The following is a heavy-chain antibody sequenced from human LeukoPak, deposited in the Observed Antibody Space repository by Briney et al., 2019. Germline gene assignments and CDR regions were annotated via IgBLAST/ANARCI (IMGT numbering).Heavy chain of an antibody. D-gene: IGHD3-10*01. Sequence: SVKVSCKASGGTFSSYAISWVRQAPGQGLEWMGGIIPIFGTANYAQKFQGRVTITTDESTSTAYMELSSLRSEDTAVYYCARKTNEYGSGSLPWGNWFDPWGQGTLVTVSS. CDR1: GGTFSSYA. V-gene: IGHV1-69*05. CDR2: IIPIFGTA. J-gene: IGHJ5*02. CDR3: ARKTNEYGSGSLPWGNWFDP.